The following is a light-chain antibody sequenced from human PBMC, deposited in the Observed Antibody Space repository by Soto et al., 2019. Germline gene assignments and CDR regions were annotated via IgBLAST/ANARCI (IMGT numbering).Light chain of an antibody. CDR1: QXXSSY. CDR2: AAS. CDR3: QQSYSTPFT. Sequence: DIXMTQSPSSLSASVGDXVTITXXASQXXSSYLNWYQQKPGKAPKLLIYAASSLQSGVPSRFSGSGSGTDFTLTISSLQPEDFATYYCQQSYSTPFTFGQGTRLEIK. J-gene: IGKJ5*01. V-gene: IGKV1-39*01.